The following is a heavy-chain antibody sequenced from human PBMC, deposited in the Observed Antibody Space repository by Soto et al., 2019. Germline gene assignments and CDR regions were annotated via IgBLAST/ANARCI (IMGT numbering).Heavy chain of an antibody. CDR1: GGSISSGGYY. CDR3: ARELPCYYDRHGLDV. CDR2: IYYSGSI. V-gene: IGHV4-31*03. J-gene: IGHJ6*02. Sequence: SETLSLTCTVSGGSISSGGYYWSWIRQHPGKGLEWIGHIYYSGSIYQNPSLKSRVTISVDTSKNLFSLKLSSVTDADTAVYYGARELPCYYDRHGLDVWGQGTTVTVSS. D-gene: IGHD3-22*01.